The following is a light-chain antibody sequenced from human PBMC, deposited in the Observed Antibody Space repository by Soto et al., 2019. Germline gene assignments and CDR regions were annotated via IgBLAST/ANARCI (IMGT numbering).Light chain of an antibody. CDR3: QQYNNSPRT. CDR1: QSVSSN. CDR2: GAS. Sequence: EIVMTQSPATLSVSPGEKATLSCRASQSVSSNLAWYQQKPGQAPRLLLYGASTRATGIPARFSGSGSGTEFTLTISSLQSEDFAVYYCQQYNNSPRTFGGGTKVEIK. J-gene: IGKJ4*01. V-gene: IGKV3-15*01.